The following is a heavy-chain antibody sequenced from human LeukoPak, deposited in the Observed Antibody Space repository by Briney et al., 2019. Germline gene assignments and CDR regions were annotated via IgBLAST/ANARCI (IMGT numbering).Heavy chain of an antibody. CDR1: GFTFDDYA. Sequence: GGSLRLSCAASGFTFDDYAMHWVRQAPRQGLDQVSGISWNSGSIGYADSVKGRFTISRDNAKNSLYLQMNSLRAEDTALYYCAKDISRDGYNYAFDIWGQGTMVTVSS. J-gene: IGHJ3*02. CDR2: ISWNSGSI. CDR3: AKDISRDGYNYAFDI. V-gene: IGHV3-9*01. D-gene: IGHD5-24*01.